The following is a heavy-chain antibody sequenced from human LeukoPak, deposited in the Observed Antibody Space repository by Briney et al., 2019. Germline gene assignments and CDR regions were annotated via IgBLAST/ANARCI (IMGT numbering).Heavy chain of an antibody. D-gene: IGHD5-18*01. CDR3: ARDLSYGQTR. V-gene: IGHV3-48*04. J-gene: IGHJ4*02. CDR1: GFTFSSYS. CDR2: ISSSSSTI. Sequence: GGSLRLSCAASGFTFSSYSMNWVRQAPGKGLEWVSYISSSSSTIYYADSVKGRFTISRDNAKNSLYLQMNSLRAEDTAVYYCARDLSYGQTRWGQGTLVTVSS.